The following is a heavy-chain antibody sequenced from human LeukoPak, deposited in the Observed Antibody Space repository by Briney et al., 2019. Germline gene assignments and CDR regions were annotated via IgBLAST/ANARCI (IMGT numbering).Heavy chain of an antibody. V-gene: IGHV3-23*01. D-gene: IGHD6-13*01. CDR1: GFTFRSYY. Sequence: SGGSLRLSCTASGFTFRSYYMNWVRQPPGKGLEWVSSVDGGGSGTNYADSVKGRFTISRDNSKNTLYLQMNSLRAEDTAVYYCARDPGGSSWYGGFDYWGQGTLVTVSS. CDR2: VDGGGSGT. J-gene: IGHJ4*02. CDR3: ARDPGGSSWYGGFDY.